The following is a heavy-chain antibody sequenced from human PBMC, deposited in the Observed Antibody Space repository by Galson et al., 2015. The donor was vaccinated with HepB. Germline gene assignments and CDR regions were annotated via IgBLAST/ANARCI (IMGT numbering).Heavy chain of an antibody. CDR3: ARIGGGVDY. D-gene: IGHD2-21*01. CDR2: TYYRSKWHY. J-gene: IGHJ4*02. CDR1: GDSVSSTSTA. V-gene: IGHV6-1*01. Sequence: CAISGDSVSSTSTAWNWIRQSPSRGLEWLGRTYYRSKWHYEYGVSVRSRITIKPDTSKNQFSLQLNSVTPEDTAVYYCARIGGGVDYWAREPWSPSPQ.